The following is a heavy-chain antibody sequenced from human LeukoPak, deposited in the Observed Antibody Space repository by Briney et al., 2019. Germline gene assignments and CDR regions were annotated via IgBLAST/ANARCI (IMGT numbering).Heavy chain of an antibody. CDR3: ARGYCSGGSCYSTDYYYYGMDV. Sequence: GGSLRLSCAASGFTFSSYAMHWVRQAPGKGLEWVAVISYDGSNKYHADSVKGRFTISRDNSKNTLYLQMNSLRAEDTAVYYCARGYCSGGSCYSTDYYYYGMDVWGQGTTVTVSS. J-gene: IGHJ6*02. V-gene: IGHV3-30*04. CDR2: ISYDGSNK. D-gene: IGHD2-15*01. CDR1: GFTFSSYA.